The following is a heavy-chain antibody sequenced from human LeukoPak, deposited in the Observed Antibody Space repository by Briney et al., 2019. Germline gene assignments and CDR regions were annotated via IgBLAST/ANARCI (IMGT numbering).Heavy chain of an antibody. CDR1: GFTFSSYW. J-gene: IGHJ3*02. Sequence: GGSLRLSCAASGFTFSSYWMSWVRQAPGKGLEWVANIKEDGGEKFHVDSVKGRFTISRDNAKKSLYLQMNSLRAEDTAVYLCERVLGCTSGVCHDAFDIWGEGTVVTVSS. CDR3: ERVLGCTSGVCHDAFDI. CDR2: IKEDGGEK. D-gene: IGHD2-8*01. V-gene: IGHV3-7*01.